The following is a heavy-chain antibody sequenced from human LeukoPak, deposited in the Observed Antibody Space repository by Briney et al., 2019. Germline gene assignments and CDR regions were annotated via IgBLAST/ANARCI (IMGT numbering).Heavy chain of an antibody. J-gene: IGHJ4*02. Sequence: SETLSLTCSVSGGSISSFYWNWIRQPPGKGLEWIGYMSNSGSTNYNPSLKSRLTISVDTSKNHLSLRLSSVTAADTAVYYCARGNYDDSYAYGGDFDSWGQGTLVTVCS. CDR3: ARGNYDDSYAYGGDFDS. CDR2: MSNSGST. D-gene: IGHD3-16*01. V-gene: IGHV4-59*01. CDR1: GGSISSFY.